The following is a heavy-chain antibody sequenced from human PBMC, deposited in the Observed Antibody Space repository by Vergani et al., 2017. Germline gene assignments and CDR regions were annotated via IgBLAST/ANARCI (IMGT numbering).Heavy chain of an antibody. CDR2: IIPILGTA. Sequence: QVQLVQSGAEVKKPGSSVKVSCKASGGTFSSYAISWVRQAPGQGLEWMGRIIPILGTANYAQKFQGRVTITSDESTSTAYMELSSLRTEDTAVYYCARSPHSSSWYSPPFDYWGQGTLVTVSS. D-gene: IGHD6-13*01. V-gene: IGHV1-69*11. CDR3: ARSPHSSSWYSPPFDY. J-gene: IGHJ4*02. CDR1: GGTFSSYA.